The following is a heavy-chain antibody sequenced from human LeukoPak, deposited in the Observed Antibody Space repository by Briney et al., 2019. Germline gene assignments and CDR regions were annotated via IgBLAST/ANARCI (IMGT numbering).Heavy chain of an antibody. J-gene: IGHJ2*01. CDR2: IYYSGST. CDR3: ARALGVGATEWYFDL. V-gene: IGHV4-31*03. Sequence: SQTLSLTCTVSGGSISSGGYYWSWIRQHPGKGLEWLGYIYYSGSTYYNPSLKSRVTISVDTSKNQFSLKMSSVTAADTAVYYCARALGVGATEWYFDLWDRGTLVTVSS. D-gene: IGHD1-26*01. CDR1: GGSISSGGYY.